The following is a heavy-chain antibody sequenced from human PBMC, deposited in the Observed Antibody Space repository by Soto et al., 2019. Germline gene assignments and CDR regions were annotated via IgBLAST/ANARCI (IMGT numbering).Heavy chain of an antibody. V-gene: IGHV3-30-3*01. CDR2: ISYDGSIE. J-gene: IGHJ4*02. Sequence: QVQLVESGGGVVQPGRSLKLSCAASGFTFTSFSMQWVRQAPGKGLEWVAVISYDGSIEYYADSVKGRFTISRDNSKNTLYLQMYSLRTEDPAVYFCAREGSTSGDLDYWGQGTLVTVSS. CDR3: AREGSTSGDLDY. CDR1: GFTFTSFS. D-gene: IGHD1-26*01.